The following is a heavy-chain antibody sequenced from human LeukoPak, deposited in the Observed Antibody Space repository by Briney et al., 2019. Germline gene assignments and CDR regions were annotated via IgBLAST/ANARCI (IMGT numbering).Heavy chain of an antibody. D-gene: IGHD3-10*01. V-gene: IGHV3-30*04. J-gene: IGHJ4*02. Sequence: GGSLRLSCAASGFTFGSYAMHWVRQAPGKGLEWVAVISYDGSNKYYADSVKGRFTISRDNSKNTLYLQMNSLRAEDTAVYYCARALLRDLLWFGGAFDYWGQGTLVTVSS. CDR2: ISYDGSNK. CDR3: ARALLRDLLWFGGAFDY. CDR1: GFTFGSYA.